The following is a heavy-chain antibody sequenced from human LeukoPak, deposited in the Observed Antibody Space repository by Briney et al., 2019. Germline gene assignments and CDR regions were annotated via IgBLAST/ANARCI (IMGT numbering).Heavy chain of an antibody. V-gene: IGHV1-69*05. CDR1: GGTFSSYA. CDR3: ARDLGYGDYV. J-gene: IGHJ4*02. D-gene: IGHD4-17*01. Sequence: ASVKVSCKASGGTFSSYAISWVRQAPGQGLEWMGGIIPIFGTANYAQKFQGGVTITTDESTSTAYMELSSLRSEDTAVYYCARDLGYGDYVWGQGTLVTVSS. CDR2: IIPIFGTA.